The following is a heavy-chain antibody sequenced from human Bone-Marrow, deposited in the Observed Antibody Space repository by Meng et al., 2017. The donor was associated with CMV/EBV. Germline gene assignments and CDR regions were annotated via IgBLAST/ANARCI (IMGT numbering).Heavy chain of an antibody. Sequence: GGSLRLSCAASGFTFSSYGMHWVRQAPGKGLEWVAVIWYDGSNKYYADSVKGRFTISRDNSKNTLYLQMNSLRAEDTAVYYCAKARKSSSWYWFDPWGQGTLVTVSS. J-gene: IGHJ5*02. CDR3: AKARKSSSWYWFDP. V-gene: IGHV3-33*06. CDR1: GFTFSSYG. CDR2: IWYDGSNK. D-gene: IGHD6-13*01.